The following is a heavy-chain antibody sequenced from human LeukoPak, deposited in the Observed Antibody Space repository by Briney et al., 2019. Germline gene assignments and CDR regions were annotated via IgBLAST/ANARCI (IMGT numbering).Heavy chain of an antibody. V-gene: IGHV3-48*03. CDR3: ARGRGSSGWYGGDY. Sequence: AGGSLRLSCAASGFTFSSYEMNLVRQAPGKGLEWVSYISSSGSTIYYADSVKGRFTVSRDNAKNSLYLQMNSLRAEDTAVYYCARGRGSSGWYGGDYWGQGTLVTVSS. J-gene: IGHJ4*02. CDR1: GFTFSSYE. CDR2: ISSSGSTI. D-gene: IGHD6-19*01.